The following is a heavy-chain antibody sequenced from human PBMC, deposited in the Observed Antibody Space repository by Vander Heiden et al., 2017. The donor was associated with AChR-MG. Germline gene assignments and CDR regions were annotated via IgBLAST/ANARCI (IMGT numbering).Heavy chain of an antibody. CDR3: SRALEV. CDR1: GFTFSNYW. Sequence: EVQLVESGGGLVQPGGSLRLSCATSGFTFSNYWMDWVRQAPGKGLGWVANIRPDGYEKYFVDSVKGRFTISRDNAKNSLYLQMDSLRADDSAVYYCSRALEVWGPGTVVTVSA. CDR2: IRPDGYEK. J-gene: IGHJ3*01. V-gene: IGHV3-7*01.